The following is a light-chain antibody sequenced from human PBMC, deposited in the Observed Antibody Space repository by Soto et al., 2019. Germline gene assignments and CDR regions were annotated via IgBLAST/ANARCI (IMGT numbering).Light chain of an antibody. J-gene: IGLJ2*01. CDR3: SSYAGNNIVV. Sequence: QSVLTQPPSVSGSPRQSVTISCSGTSGDVGGYNYVSWYQQHPGTAPKLVIYEVSERPSAVPDRFSGSKSGNTASLTVSGLQADDEADYYCSSYAGNNIVVFGGGTKVTVL. V-gene: IGLV2-8*01. CDR1: SGDVGGYNY. CDR2: EVS.